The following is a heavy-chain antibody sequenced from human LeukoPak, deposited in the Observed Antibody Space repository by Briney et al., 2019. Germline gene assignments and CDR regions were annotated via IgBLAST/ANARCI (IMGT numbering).Heavy chain of an antibody. CDR2: LYHSGGA. V-gene: IGHV4/OR15-8*01. J-gene: IGHJ5*02. CDR3: ARREGYSYGYGSWFDP. CDR1: GASIAIPSW. Sequence: KASESLSLTWVLSGASIAIPSWWSWVRQPPGKGLEWIGELYHSGGANYKPSRKSRVTISIDTYRNHFSLKLTSVTAADTAVYYCARREGYSYGYGSWFDPWGQGTLVTVSS. D-gene: IGHD5-18*01.